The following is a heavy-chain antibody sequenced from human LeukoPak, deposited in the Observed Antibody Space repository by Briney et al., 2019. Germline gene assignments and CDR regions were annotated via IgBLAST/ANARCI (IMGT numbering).Heavy chain of an antibody. CDR3: ARASTSGRALDY. J-gene: IGHJ4*02. CDR1: GGSISGYY. Sequence: SETLSLTCTVSGGSISGYYWSWIRQPAGKGLEWIGRIQTSGSANYNPSLKSRLTMSVDTSKNQFSLNLNSVTAADTAVYYCARASTSGRALDYWGQGTLVTVSS. V-gene: IGHV4-4*07. D-gene: IGHD2-2*01. CDR2: IQTSGSA.